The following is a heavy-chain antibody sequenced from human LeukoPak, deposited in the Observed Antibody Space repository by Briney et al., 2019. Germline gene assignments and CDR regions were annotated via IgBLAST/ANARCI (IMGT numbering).Heavy chain of an antibody. J-gene: IGHJ4*02. V-gene: IGHV3-48*01. CDR3: ARDRGSGSLDY. D-gene: IGHD1-26*01. CDR2: ISLSGNFI. Sequence: PGGSLRLSCAASGFSFSSSAMSWVRQAPGKGLEWVSYISLSGNFIYYADSVKGRFTISRDNAKNSLYLQMNSLRAEDTAVYYCARDRGSGSLDYWGQGTLVTVSS. CDR1: GFSFSSSA.